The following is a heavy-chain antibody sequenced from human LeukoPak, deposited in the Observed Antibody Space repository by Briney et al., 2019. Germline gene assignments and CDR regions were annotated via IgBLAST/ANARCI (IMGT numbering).Heavy chain of an antibody. CDR1: GFTFRSYN. Sequence: PGGSLRLSCAASGFTFRSYNMNWVRQAPGKGLEWVSYITGGSTTIYYADSVKGRFTISRDNAKKSLYLQMNSLRAEDTAVYYCARSGVDYWGQGTLVTVSS. CDR3: ARSGVDY. CDR2: ITGGSTTI. V-gene: IGHV3-48*04. D-gene: IGHD3-10*01. J-gene: IGHJ4*02.